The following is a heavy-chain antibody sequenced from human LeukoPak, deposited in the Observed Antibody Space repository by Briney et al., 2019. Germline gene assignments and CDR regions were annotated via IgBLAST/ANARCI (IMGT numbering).Heavy chain of an antibody. Sequence: SETLSLICTVSGGSISSSSYYWGWIRQPPGKGLEWIGSIYYSGGTYYNPSLKSRVTISVDTSKNQFSLKLSSVTAADTAMYYCARLLYDRSGYYYFDCWGQGTLVTVSS. CDR2: IYYSGGT. V-gene: IGHV4-39*01. D-gene: IGHD3-22*01. CDR1: GGSISSSSYY. CDR3: ARLLYDRSGYYYFDC. J-gene: IGHJ4*02.